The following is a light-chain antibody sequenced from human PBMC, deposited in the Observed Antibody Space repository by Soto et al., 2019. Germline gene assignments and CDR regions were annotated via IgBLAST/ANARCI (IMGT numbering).Light chain of an antibody. CDR1: QSVSSR. V-gene: IGKV3-20*01. CDR2: GAS. CDR3: QQYVTSAIT. J-gene: IGKJ5*01. Sequence: IVLTQSPATLSLSPGERATLSCMASQSVSSRLAWYQQKPGQAPRLLISGASSRATGIPDRFSGSGSGTDFTLTISRLEPEDFALYYCQQYVTSAITFGQGTRLE.